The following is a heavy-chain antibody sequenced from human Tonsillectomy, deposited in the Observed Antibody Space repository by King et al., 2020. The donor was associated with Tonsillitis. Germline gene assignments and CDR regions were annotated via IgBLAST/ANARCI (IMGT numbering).Heavy chain of an antibody. CDR3: AKDVDACPSIVGTPGPVS. J-gene: IGHJ5*02. D-gene: IGHD1-26*01. Sequence: VQLVESGGGLVQPGGSLRLSCAGSGFTFSSYAMSWVRQAPGKGLKWVSGISGSGGTTYYAASVKGRFTISRDNSKNTLYLQMNSLRAEDTAVYYCAKDVDACPSIVGTPGPVSWGQGTLVTVSS. CDR2: ISGSGGTT. CDR1: GFTFSSYA. V-gene: IGHV3-23*04.